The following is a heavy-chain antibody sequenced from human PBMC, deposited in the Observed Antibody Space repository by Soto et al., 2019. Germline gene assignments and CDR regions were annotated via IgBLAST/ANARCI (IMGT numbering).Heavy chain of an antibody. Sequence: QVQLVQSGAEVKKPGSSVKVSCKASGGTFSSYAISWVRQAPGQGLEWMRGIIPIFGTANYAQKFQGRVTITADESTSTAYMELSSLRSEDTAVYYCARDTLEDGSGPEYYYYYGMDVWGQGTTVTVSS. V-gene: IGHV1-69*01. CDR3: ARDTLEDGSGPEYYYYYGMDV. CDR2: IIPIFGTA. J-gene: IGHJ6*02. CDR1: GGTFSSYA. D-gene: IGHD3-10*01.